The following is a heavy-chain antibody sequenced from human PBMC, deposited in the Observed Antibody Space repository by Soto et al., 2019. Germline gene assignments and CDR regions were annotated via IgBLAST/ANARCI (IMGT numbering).Heavy chain of an antibody. Sequence: QVQLQQWGAGLLKPSETLSLTCAVYGGSFSGYYWSWIRQPPGKGLEWIGEINHSGSTNYNPSLKSRVTISVDTSKNQVSLKLSSVTAAGTAVYYCARGRKYYYGSGSSYNWFDPWGQGTLVTVSS. V-gene: IGHV4-34*01. D-gene: IGHD3-10*01. CDR2: INHSGST. CDR3: ARGRKYYYGSGSSYNWFDP. J-gene: IGHJ5*02. CDR1: GGSFSGYY.